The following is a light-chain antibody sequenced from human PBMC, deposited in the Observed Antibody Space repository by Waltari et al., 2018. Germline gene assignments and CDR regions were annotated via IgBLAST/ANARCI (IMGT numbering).Light chain of an antibody. CDR2: QDS. CDR1: KLGDKY. CDR3: QAWDSGVV. Sequence: SYELTQPPSVSVSPGQTASITCSGDKLGDKYVCWYQQTPVHFPDVVIYQDSLRPSWSPERFSGANSGNTATVTISGTQPVDDADYYCQAWDSGVVFGGGTKLTVL. V-gene: IGLV3-1*01. J-gene: IGLJ2*01.